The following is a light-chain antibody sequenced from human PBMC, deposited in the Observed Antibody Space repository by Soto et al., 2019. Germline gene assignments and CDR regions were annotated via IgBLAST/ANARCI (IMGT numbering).Light chain of an antibody. CDR3: SSYTSSSTPLYV. V-gene: IGLV2-14*01. CDR1: SSDVGGYNY. CDR2: DVS. Sequence: QSVLTQPASGSGFPGQSITISCTGTSSDVGGYNYVSWYQQHPGKAPKLMIYDVSNRPSGVSNRFSGSKSGNTASLTISGLQAEDEADYYCSSYTSSSTPLYVFGTGTKVTVL. J-gene: IGLJ1*01.